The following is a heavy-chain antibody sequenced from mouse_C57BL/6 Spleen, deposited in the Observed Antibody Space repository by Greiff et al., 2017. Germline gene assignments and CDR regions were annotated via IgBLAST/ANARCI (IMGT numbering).Heavy chain of an antibody. CDR1: GYTFTSYW. Sequence: QVQLQQPGAELVRPGSSVKLSCKASGYTFTSYWMHWVKQRPIQGLEWIGNIDPSDSETHYNQKFKDKATLTVDKSSSTAYMQLSSLTSEDSAVXYCARHYYGSSYEWYFDVWGTGTTVTVSS. CDR3: ARHYYGSSYEWYFDV. CDR2: IDPSDSET. V-gene: IGHV1-52*01. D-gene: IGHD1-1*01. J-gene: IGHJ1*03.